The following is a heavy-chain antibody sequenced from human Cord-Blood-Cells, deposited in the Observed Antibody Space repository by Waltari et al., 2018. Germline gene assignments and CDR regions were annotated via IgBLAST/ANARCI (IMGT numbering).Heavy chain of an antibody. V-gene: IGHV3-21*01. CDR1: TFSSYS. Sequence: TFSSYSMNWVRQAPGKGLEWVSSISSSSSYIYYADSVKGRFTISRDNAKNSLYLQMNSLRAEDTAVYYCARDGTGSTDFDYWGQGTLVTVSS. CDR2: ISSSSSYI. J-gene: IGHJ4*02. CDR3: ARDGTGSTDFDY. D-gene: IGHD2-8*02.